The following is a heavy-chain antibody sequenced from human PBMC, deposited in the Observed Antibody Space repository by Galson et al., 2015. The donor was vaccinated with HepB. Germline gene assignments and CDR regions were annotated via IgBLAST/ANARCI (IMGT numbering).Heavy chain of an antibody. Sequence: QSGAEVKKPGESLRISCKGSGYSFTSYWISWVRQMPGKGLEWMGRIDPSDSYTNYSPSFQGHVTISADKSISTAYLQWSSLKASDTAMYYCERMNSYYYGSGTNWFDPWGQGTLVTVSS. D-gene: IGHD3-10*01. CDR2: IDPSDSYT. CDR3: ERMNSYYYGSGTNWFDP. J-gene: IGHJ5*02. CDR1: GYSFTSYW. V-gene: IGHV5-10-1*01.